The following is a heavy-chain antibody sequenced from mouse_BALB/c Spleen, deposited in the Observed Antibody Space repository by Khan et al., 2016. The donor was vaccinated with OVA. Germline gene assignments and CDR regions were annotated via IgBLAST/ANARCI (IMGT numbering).Heavy chain of an antibody. J-gene: IGHJ2*01. CDR3: ARTARIKY. CDR2: ISYSGST. D-gene: IGHD1-2*01. Sequence: EVQLHQSGPGLVKPSQSLSLTCTVTGYSITSGYGWNWIRQFPGNKLEWMGYISYSGSTNYNPSLKSRNSITRDTSKNQFFLQLNSVTTEDTATYYCARTARIKYWGQGTTLTVSS. CDR1: GYSITSGYG. V-gene: IGHV3-2*02.